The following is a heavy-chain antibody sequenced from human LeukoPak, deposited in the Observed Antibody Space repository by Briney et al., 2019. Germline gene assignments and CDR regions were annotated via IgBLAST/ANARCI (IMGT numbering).Heavy chain of an antibody. CDR2: ISSSGSTI. D-gene: IGHD3-22*01. J-gene: IGHJ4*02. CDR3: ARDNYDSSGPYYFDY. CDR1: ELTFSYFG. V-gene: IGHV3-48*03. Sequence: GGSLRLSCAGSELTFSYFGMNWVRQSPGKGLEWVSYISSSGSTIYYADSVKGRFTISRDNARNSLYLQMNSLRAEDTAVYYCARDNYDSSGPYYFDYWGQGTLVTVSS.